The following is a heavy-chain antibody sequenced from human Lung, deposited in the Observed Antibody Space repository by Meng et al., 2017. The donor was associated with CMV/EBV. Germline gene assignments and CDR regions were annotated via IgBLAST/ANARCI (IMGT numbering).Heavy chain of an antibody. CDR2: IYYTGST. CDR3: AREAGRDGYATPKFDY. J-gene: IGHJ4*02. CDR1: GGSIGSGGYY. Sequence: QGQRQGSGPGLVNPLQTLSLTCTVSGGSIGSGGYYWSWIRQHPGKGLEWIGYIYYTGSTFYNPSLKSRVTISVDTSKNQFSLKLIPATAADTAVYYCAREAGRDGYATPKFDYWGQGTLVTVSS. V-gene: IGHV4-31*03. D-gene: IGHD5-24*01.